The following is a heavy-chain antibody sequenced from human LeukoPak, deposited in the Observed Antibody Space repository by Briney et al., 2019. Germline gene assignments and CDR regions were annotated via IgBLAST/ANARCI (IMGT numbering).Heavy chain of an antibody. J-gene: IGHJ5*02. CDR1: GGSISSYY. CDR3: ARDTRGYSSGWSNWFDP. D-gene: IGHD6-19*01. Sequence: SETLSLTCTVSGGSISSYYWSWIRQPPRKGLEWIGYIYYSGSTNYNPSLKSRVTISVDTSKNQFSLKLSSVTAADTAVYYCARDTRGYSSGWSNWFDPWGQGTLVTVSS. CDR2: IYYSGST. V-gene: IGHV4-59*01.